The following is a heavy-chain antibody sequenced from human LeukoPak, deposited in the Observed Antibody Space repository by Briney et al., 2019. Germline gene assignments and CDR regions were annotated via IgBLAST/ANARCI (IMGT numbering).Heavy chain of an antibody. V-gene: IGHV3-30*03. CDR3: ARVPRGGNLDMLFDY. Sequence: GGSLRLSCAASGFTFSSYSMNWVRQAPGKGLEWVASTSYDGTNEYYADSVKGRFTISKDNSKNTLYLQMNSLRTEDTAVYYCARVPRGGNLDMLFDYWGQGTLVTVSP. CDR1: GFTFSSYS. J-gene: IGHJ4*02. CDR2: TSYDGTNE. D-gene: IGHD1-26*01.